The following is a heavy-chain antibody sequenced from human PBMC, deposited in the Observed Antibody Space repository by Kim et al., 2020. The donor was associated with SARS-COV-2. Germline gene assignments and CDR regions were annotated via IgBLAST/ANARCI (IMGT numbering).Heavy chain of an antibody. D-gene: IGHD2-15*01. J-gene: IGHJ3*02. CDR3: ARDHLVAGALDI. Sequence: SETLSLTCTVSGGSISSYYWSWIRQPPGKGLEWIGYIYYSGSTNYNPSLKSRVTISVDTSKNQFSLKLSSVTAADTAVYYCARDHLVAGALDIWGQGTMVTVSS. CDR2: IYYSGST. CDR1: GGSISSYY. V-gene: IGHV4-59*13.